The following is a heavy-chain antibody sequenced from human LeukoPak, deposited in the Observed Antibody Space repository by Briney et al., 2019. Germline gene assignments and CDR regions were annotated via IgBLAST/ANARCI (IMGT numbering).Heavy chain of an antibody. V-gene: IGHV3-11*04. Sequence: GGSLRLSCAASGFTFSDYYKSWIRQAPGKGLGWVSYISSSGSTIYYADSVKGRFTISRDNAKNSLYMQMNSLRAEDTAVYYCARDRAAYSSSSAFDIWGQGTMVTVSS. D-gene: IGHD6-6*01. CDR2: ISSSGSTI. CDR1: GFTFSDYY. CDR3: ARDRAAYSSSSAFDI. J-gene: IGHJ3*02.